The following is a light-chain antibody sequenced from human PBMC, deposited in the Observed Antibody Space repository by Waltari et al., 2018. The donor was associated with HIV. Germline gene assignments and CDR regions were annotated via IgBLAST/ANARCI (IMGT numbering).Light chain of an antibody. CDR3: LQGRSFPRT. Sequence: TQSPSSLSAYVGDRVTIICRASQDITNDLSWYQQKPGKAPKALISSASTLQSGVPSRFSGSGSGTIFTLTISSLQSEDAASYYCLQGRSFPRTFGQGTNVEIK. CDR2: SAS. V-gene: IGKV1-6*01. J-gene: IGKJ1*01. CDR1: QDITND.